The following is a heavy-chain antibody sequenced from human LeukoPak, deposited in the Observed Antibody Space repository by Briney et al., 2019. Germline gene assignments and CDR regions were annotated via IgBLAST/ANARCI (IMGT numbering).Heavy chain of an antibody. CDR2: INPNSGNT. J-gene: IGHJ4*02. CDR1: GYTLTGYY. D-gene: IGHD6-19*01. Sequence: ASVKVSCKASGYTLTGYYMHWVRQAPGQGLEWMGWINPNSGNTGYAQKFQGRVTMTRNTSISTAYMELSSLRSEDTAVYYCARGLSSGDYWGQGTLVTVSS. V-gene: IGHV1-8*02. CDR3: ARGLSSGDY.